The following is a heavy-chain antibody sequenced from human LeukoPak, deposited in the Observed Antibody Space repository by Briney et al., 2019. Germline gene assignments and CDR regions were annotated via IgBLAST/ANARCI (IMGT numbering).Heavy chain of an antibody. CDR3: ARDQWLANYYMDV. CDR2: ISYDGSNK. CDR1: GFTFSSYG. J-gene: IGHJ6*03. Sequence: PGGSLRLSCAASGFTFSSYGMHWVRQDPGKGLEWVAVISYDGSNKYYADSVKGRFTISRDNSKNTLYLQMNSLRAEDTAVYYCARDQWLANYYMDVWGKGTMVTVS. V-gene: IGHV3-30*19. D-gene: IGHD6-19*01.